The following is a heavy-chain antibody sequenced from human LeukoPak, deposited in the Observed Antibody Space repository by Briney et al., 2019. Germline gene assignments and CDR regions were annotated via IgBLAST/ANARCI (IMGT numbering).Heavy chain of an antibody. CDR1: GFTFSSYA. Sequence: GGSLRLSCAASGFTFSSYAMHWVRQAPGKGLEWVAVISYDGSNKYYADSVKGRFTISRDNSKNTLYLQINSLRAEDTAVYYCARDLISGAVAGTAHYWGQGTLVTVSS. D-gene: IGHD6-19*01. J-gene: IGHJ4*02. CDR2: ISYDGSNK. CDR3: ARDLISGAVAGTAHY. V-gene: IGHV3-30*04.